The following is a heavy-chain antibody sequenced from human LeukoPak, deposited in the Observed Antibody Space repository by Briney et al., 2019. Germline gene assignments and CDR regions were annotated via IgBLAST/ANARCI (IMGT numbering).Heavy chain of an antibody. D-gene: IGHD3-10*01. J-gene: IGHJ4*02. CDR2: INPNSGGT. CDR1: GYTFTGYY. Sequence: ASVKVSCKASGYTFTGYYMHWVRQAPGQGLEWKGWINPNSGGTNYAQKFQGRVTMTRDTSISTAYMELSRLRSDDTAVYYCAREWFGELKSIDYWGQGTLVTVSS. CDR3: AREWFGELKSIDY. V-gene: IGHV1-2*02.